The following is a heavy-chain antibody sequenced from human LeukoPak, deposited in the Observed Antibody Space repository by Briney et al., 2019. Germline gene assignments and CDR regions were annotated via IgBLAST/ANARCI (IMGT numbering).Heavy chain of an antibody. V-gene: IGHV3-11*01. D-gene: IGHD5-24*01. CDR3: ARDGGDGYNYDY. CDR1: GFTFDDYG. J-gene: IGHJ4*02. Sequence: GGSLRLSCAASGFTFDDYGMSWVRQAPGKGLEWVSYISSSGSTIYYADSVKGRFTISRDNAKNSLYLQMNSLRAEDRAVYYCARDGGDGYNYDYWGQGTLVTVSS. CDR2: ISSSGSTI.